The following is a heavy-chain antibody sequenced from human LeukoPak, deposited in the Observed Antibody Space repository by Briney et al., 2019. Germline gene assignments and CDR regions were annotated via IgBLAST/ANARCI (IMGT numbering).Heavy chain of an antibody. CDR2: ISGSGGST. V-gene: IGHV3-23*01. CDR1: GFTFSSYA. D-gene: IGHD3-9*01. CDR3: AKGQRAGYYFYYYYGMDV. J-gene: IGHJ6*02. Sequence: GGSLRLSCAASGFTFSSYAMSWVRQAPGKGLEWVSAISGSGGSTYYADSVEGRFTISRDNSKNTLYLQMNSLRAEDTAVYYCAKGQRAGYYFYYYYGMDVWGQGTTVTVSS.